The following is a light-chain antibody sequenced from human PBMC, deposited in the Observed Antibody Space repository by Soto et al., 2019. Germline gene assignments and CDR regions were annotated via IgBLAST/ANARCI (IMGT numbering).Light chain of an antibody. CDR1: RDISTW. CDR3: HQANSFPRT. V-gene: IGKV1-12*01. J-gene: IGKJ1*01. Sequence: DTLMTQSPSSVSASIGDRVILTCRASRDISTWLAWYQQKPGQAPKLLITKASNLQSGVPSRFSGSGSGRGFTLIISSLQPDDFATYFCHQANSFPRTFGQGTTVEIK. CDR2: KAS.